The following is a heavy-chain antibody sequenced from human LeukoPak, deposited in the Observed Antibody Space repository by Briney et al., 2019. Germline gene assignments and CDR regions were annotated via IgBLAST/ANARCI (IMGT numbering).Heavy chain of an antibody. J-gene: IGHJ4*02. CDR1: GFAFSSYW. CDR3: ARDANYYDSRGENYFNC. CDR2: IKRVGSDT. V-gene: IGHV3-7*01. D-gene: IGHD3-22*01. Sequence: GGSLRLSCAASGFAFSSYWMSWVRQAPGKGLEWVANIKRVGSDTYYVDSVKGRFTISRDNAKNSLYLQLNSLRAEDTAVYYCARDANYYDSRGENYFNCWGQGTLVTVSS.